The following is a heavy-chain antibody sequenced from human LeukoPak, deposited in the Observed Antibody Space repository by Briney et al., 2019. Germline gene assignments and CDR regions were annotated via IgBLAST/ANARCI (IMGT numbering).Heavy chain of an antibody. CDR3: ARFGYSGWNLET. D-gene: IGHD5-12*01. V-gene: IGHV3-7*02. J-gene: IGHJ5*02. CDR2: INQGGGVK. CDR1: GFIFRDFW. Sequence: PGGSLRLSCAASGFIFRDFWMTWVRQAPGKGLEWVANINQGGGVKYYVDSVKGRFNISRDDPESSLYVQMNRLRDEDTAVYYCARFGYSGWNLETWGQGTLVTVSS.